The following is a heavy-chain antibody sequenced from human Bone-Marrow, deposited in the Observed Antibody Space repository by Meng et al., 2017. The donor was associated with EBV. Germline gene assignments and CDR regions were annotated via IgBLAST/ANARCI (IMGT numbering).Heavy chain of an antibody. V-gene: IGHV1-2*06. J-gene: IGHJ4*02. Sequence: QVKLVQAGAEVKKHGASVKVSCKASGYTLTGHYMHWVRQAPGQGLEWMGRIDPNSGGADYAQKFQGGVTMTRDTSISTFYMELSRLTSDDPAVYFCARASDYGNDLDYWGQGTLVTVSS. CDR3: ARASDYGNDLDY. CDR1: GYTLTGHY. CDR2: IDPNSGGA. D-gene: IGHD4-11*01.